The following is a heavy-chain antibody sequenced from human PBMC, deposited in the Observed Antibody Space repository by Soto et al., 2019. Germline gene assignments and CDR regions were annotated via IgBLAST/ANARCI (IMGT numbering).Heavy chain of an antibody. CDR2: INCGGGGT. CDR1: GYTFTNYY. Sequence: QVQLVQSGAEVKKPGASVRASCKASGYTFTNYYMHWVRQAPGQGLEWVGIINCGGGGTNYAQKFQGRVIMTRHTSTNTVYMDLSSLRSEDTAVYYCVREFSGGYFDYWGQGILVTVST. D-gene: IGHD3-10*01. J-gene: IGHJ4*02. CDR3: VREFSGGYFDY. V-gene: IGHV1-46*01.